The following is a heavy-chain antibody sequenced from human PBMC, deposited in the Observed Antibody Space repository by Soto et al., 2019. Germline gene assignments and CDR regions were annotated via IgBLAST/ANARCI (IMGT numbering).Heavy chain of an antibody. J-gene: IGHJ3*02. D-gene: IGHD3-22*01. CDR1: GFTFSSYA. CDR3: ARDPSMIGADDAFDI. V-gene: IGHV3-30-3*01. CDR2: ISYDGSNK. Sequence: GGSLRLSCAASGFTFSSYAMHWVRQAPGKGLEWVAVISYDGSNKYYADSVKGRLTISRDNSKNTLYLQMNSLRAEDTAVYYCARDPSMIGADDAFDIWGQGTMVTVSS.